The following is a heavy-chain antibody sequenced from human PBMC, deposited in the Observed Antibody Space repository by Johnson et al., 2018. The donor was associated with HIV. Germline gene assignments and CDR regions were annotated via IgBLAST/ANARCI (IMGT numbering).Heavy chain of an antibody. V-gene: IGHV3-43*01. J-gene: IGHJ3*02. CDR1: GFTVSSNY. CDR2: ISWDGGST. Sequence: QLVESGGGLVQPGGSLRLSCAASGFTVSSNYISWVRQAPGKGLEWVSLISWDGGSTYYADSVKGRFTISRDNSKNSLYLQMNSLRTEDTALYYCAKGAVAGINDAFDIWGQGTMVTVSS. CDR3: AKGAVAGINDAFDI. D-gene: IGHD6-19*01.